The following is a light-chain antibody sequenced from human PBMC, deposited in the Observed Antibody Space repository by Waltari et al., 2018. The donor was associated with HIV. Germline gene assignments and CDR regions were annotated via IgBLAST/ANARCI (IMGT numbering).Light chain of an antibody. V-gene: IGLV2-8*01. J-gene: IGLJ2*01. CDR2: DVI. CDR3: SSYADSDTPVV. CDR1: ISDVAAYTY. Sequence: QSALAQPPSASGSAGQSVTISCPGTISDVAAYTYVSWSQQHPGNSTKLILSDVITRPSGVPDRCSGSKSCNTASLTVSGLQGEDEAEYYCSSYADSDTPVVFGGGTKLTVL.